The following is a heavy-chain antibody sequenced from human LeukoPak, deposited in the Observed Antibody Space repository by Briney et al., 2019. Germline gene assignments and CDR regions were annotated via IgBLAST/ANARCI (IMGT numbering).Heavy chain of an antibody. CDR2: ISYDGSNK. D-gene: IGHD1-26*01. V-gene: IGHV3-30-3*02. J-gene: IGHJ4*02. CDR3: AKYGPQDSGSSHFDY. CDR1: GFTFSSYA. Sequence: GGSLRLSCAASGFTFSSYAMHWVRQAPGKGLEWVAVISYDGSNKYYADSVKGRFTISRDNSKNTLYLQMNSLRAEDTAIYYCAKYGPQDSGSSHFDYWGQGALVTVSS.